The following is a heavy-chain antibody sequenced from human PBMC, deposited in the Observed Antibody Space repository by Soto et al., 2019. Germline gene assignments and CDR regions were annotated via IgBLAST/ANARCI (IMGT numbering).Heavy chain of an antibody. CDR1: GYTFTSYA. CDR2: INAGNGNT. J-gene: IGHJ4*02. D-gene: IGHD3-22*01. V-gene: IGHV1-3*01. CDR3: ARGGHGSSGYVY. Sequence: ASVKVSCKASGYTFTSYAMHWVRQAPGQRLEWMGWINAGNGNTKYSQKFQGRVTITRDTSASTAYMGLSSLRSEDTAVYYCARGGHGSSGYVYWGQGTLVTVS.